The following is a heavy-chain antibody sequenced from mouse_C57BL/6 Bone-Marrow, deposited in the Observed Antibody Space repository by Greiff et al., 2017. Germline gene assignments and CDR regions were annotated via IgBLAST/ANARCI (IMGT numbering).Heavy chain of an antibody. D-gene: IGHD2-4*01. CDR3: SKSWDYERNYFDY. CDR1: GYTFTSYG. J-gene: IGHJ2*01. V-gene: IGHV1-81*01. CDR2: IYPRSGNT. Sequence: VQLQESGAELARPGASVTLSCKASGYTFTSYGISWVKQRTGQGLEWIGEIYPRSGNTYYNEKFKGKATLTADKSSSTAYMELRSLTSDDSAVYFCSKSWDYERNYFDYWGQGTTLTVSS.